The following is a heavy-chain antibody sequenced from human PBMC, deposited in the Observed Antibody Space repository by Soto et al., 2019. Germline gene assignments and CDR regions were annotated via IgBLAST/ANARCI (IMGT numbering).Heavy chain of an antibody. CDR1: GYTFTSYD. Sequence: ASVKVSCKASGYTFTSYDINWVRLANGQGLEWMGWMNPNSGNTGYAQKIQGRVTMTRNTSISTAYMELSSLRSEDTAVFYCARDAPEWLRSRAPFDYWGQGTLVTVSS. CDR2: MNPNSGNT. V-gene: IGHV1-8*01. D-gene: IGHD5-12*01. J-gene: IGHJ4*02. CDR3: ARDAPEWLRSRAPFDY.